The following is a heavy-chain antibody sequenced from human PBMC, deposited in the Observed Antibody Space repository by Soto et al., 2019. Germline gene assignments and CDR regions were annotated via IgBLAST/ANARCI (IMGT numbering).Heavy chain of an antibody. V-gene: IGHV1-69*13. CDR1: GGTFSSYA. CDR2: IIPIFGTA. CDR3: ARVGAILTGPYYFDY. D-gene: IGHD3-9*01. Sequence: SVKVSCKASGGTFSSYAISWVRQAPGQGLEWMGGIIPIFGTANYAQKFQGRVTITADESTSTAYMELSSLRSEDTAVYYCARVGAILTGPYYFDYWGQGTLVTVSS. J-gene: IGHJ4*02.